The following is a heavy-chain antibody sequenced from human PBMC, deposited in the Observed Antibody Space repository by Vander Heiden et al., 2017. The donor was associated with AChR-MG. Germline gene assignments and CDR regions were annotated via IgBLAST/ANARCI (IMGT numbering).Heavy chain of an antibody. CDR1: GYSISSGYY. V-gene: IGHV4-38-2*02. CDR2: IYHSGST. Sequence: QVQLQESGPGLVKPSETLSLTCAVSGYSISSGYYWGWIRQPPGKGLEWIGSIYHSGSTYYNPSLKSRVTISVDTSKNQFSLKLSSVTAADTAVYYCARDTAVDDWFADGMDVWGQGTTVTVSS. J-gene: IGHJ6*02. CDR3: ARDTAVDDWFADGMDV. D-gene: IGHD3-9*01.